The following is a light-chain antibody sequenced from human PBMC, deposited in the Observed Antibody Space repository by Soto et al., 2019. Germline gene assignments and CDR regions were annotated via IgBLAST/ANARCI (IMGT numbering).Light chain of an antibody. CDR2: DVS. Sequence: QSVLTQPASVSGSPGQSITISCTGTSSDVGGYNYVSWYQQHPSKAPKLIIYDVSIRPSGVSNRFSGSNSGTTASLTISGLEAEDEADYYCSSYTSSSTPYVFGGGTKLTVL. CDR1: SSDVGGYNY. CDR3: SSYTSSSTPYV. V-gene: IGLV2-14*03. J-gene: IGLJ1*01.